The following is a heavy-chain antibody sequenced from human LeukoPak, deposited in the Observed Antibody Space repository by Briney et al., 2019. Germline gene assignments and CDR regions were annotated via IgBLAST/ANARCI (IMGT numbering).Heavy chain of an antibody. CDR1: GFIFNNYI. D-gene: IGHD6-6*01. CDR3: ARDSSGPWFDP. Sequence: GGSLRPSCAVSGFIFNNYIMNWVRQAPGKGLEWVSSITGSGSFVYYADSVKGRFTISRDNAKNSLFLQMNSLRAEDTAVYYCARDSSGPWFDPWGQGTLVTVSS. CDR2: ITGSGSFV. J-gene: IGHJ5*02. V-gene: IGHV3-21*01.